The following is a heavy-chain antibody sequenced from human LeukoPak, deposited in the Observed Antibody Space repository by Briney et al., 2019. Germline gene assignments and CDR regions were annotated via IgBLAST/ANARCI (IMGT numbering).Heavy chain of an antibody. CDR2: IYYSGST. J-gene: IGHJ4*02. Sequence: PSETLSLTCTVSGGSISSYYWSWIRQPPGKGLEWIGYIYYSGSTNYNPSLKSRVTISVDTSKNQFSLKLSSVTAADTAVYYSARVKGPTVCYDFWSGIYYFDYWGQGTLVTVSS. V-gene: IGHV4-59*01. CDR1: GGSISSYY. CDR3: ARVKGPTVCYDFWSGIYYFDY. D-gene: IGHD3-3*01.